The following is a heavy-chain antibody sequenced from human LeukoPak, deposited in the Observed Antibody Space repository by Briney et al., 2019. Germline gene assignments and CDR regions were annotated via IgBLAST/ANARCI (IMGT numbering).Heavy chain of an antibody. V-gene: IGHV6-1*01. Sequence: SQTLSLTCAISGDSVSSNSVAWNWIRQSPSRGLEWLGRTYYRSKWYKDYAVSVKSRITINPDTSKNQFSLQLNSVTPEDTAVYYCARERWIDGVVGATKGYYYYYMDVWGKGTTVTVSS. CDR2: TYYRSKWYK. CDR1: GDSVSSNSVA. D-gene: IGHD1-26*01. CDR3: ARERWIDGVVGATKGYYYYYMDV. J-gene: IGHJ6*03.